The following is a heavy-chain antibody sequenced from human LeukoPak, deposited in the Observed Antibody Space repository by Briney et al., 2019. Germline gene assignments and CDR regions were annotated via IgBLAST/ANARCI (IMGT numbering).Heavy chain of an antibody. V-gene: IGHV4-59*01. D-gene: IGHD4-17*01. CDR1: DGSITNYD. Sequence: SETLSLTCTVSDGSITNYDWSWVRQPPGKGLEFIGHVHYNGTTNYNPSRRTRVTISIDTSKQHSFLTLKSVTAADTAVYYCARGYGDFRVEGRYFHSWGQGALVTVSS. J-gene: IGHJ4*02. CDR3: ARGYGDFRVEGRYFHS. CDR2: VHYNGTT.